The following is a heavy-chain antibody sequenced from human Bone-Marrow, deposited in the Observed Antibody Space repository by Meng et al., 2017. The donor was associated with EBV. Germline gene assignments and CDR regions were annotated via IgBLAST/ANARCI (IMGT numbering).Heavy chain of an antibody. D-gene: IGHD5-18*01. CDR2: ISNSGSII. CDR1: GFTLSEYY. Sequence: QVEVVVSWGCLVQPGGSLRFSCAASGFTLSEYYMSWIRQAPGKGLEWVSHISNSGSIIYYAASVKGRFTISRGNAKNSLYLQMSSLRAEDTAVYYCASATNTAMVPTLTYWGQGTLVTVSS. CDR3: ASATNTAMVPTLTY. V-gene: IGHV3-11*01. J-gene: IGHJ4*02.